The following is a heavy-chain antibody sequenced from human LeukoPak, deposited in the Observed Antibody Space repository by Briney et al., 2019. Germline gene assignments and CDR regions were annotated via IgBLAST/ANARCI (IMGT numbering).Heavy chain of an antibody. V-gene: IGHV3-15*01. CDR2: IKSKSDGGTT. CDR1: GFTFSNAW. CDR3: STAPSKVDY. Sequence: GGSLRLSCAASGFTFSNAWMTWVRQAPGKGLEWVGRIKSKSDGGTTDYAEPVKGRFTTSRDDSKNTLYLQMTSLKTEDTAVYYCSTAPSKVDYWGQGTLVTVSS. J-gene: IGHJ4*02.